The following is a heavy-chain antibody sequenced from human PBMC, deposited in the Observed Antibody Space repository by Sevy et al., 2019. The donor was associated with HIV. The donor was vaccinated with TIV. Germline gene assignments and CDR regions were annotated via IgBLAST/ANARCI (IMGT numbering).Heavy chain of an antibody. CDR2: TYYRSKWYN. CDR3: ARDRSCSGGSCYRYYYGMDV. Sequence: SQTLSLTCAISGDSVSSNSAAWNWIRQSPSRGLEWLGRTYYRSKWYNDYAVSVKSRITINPDTSKNQFSLQLNSVTPEDTAVYYCARDRSCSGGSCYRYYYGMDVWGQGTTVTVSS. CDR1: GDSVSSNSAA. D-gene: IGHD2-15*01. V-gene: IGHV6-1*01. J-gene: IGHJ6*02.